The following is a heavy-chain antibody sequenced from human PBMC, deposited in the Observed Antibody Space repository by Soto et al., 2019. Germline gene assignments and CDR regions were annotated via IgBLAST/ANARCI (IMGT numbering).Heavy chain of an antibody. CDR1: GYTFTSYG. D-gene: IGHD3-10*01. Sequence: QVQLVQSGAEVKKPGASVKVSCKASGYTFTSYGISWVRQAPGQGLEWMGWISAYNGNTNYAQKLQGRVTMTTDTXXXXXXXXXXXXXXXXXXXXXXXXXXXXXXXXXXXPSGGYWGQGTLVTVSS. J-gene: IGHJ4*02. CDR2: ISAYNGNT. CDR3: XXXXXXXXXXXXXPSGGY. V-gene: IGHV1-18*01.